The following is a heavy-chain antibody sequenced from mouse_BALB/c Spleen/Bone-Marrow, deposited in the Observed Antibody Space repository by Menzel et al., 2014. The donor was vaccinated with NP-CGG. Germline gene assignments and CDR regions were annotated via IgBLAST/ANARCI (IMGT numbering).Heavy chain of an antibody. D-gene: IGHD4-1*01. Sequence: EVQGVESGGGLVQPGGSRKLSCAASGFTFSSFGMHWVRQAPEKGLEWVAYISSGSSITYYADTLRGRFTISRDNPKNTLFLQMTSLRSEDTAIYYCTRSRGNWDDFDVWGAGTTVTVSS. V-gene: IGHV5-17*02. CDR2: ISSGSSIT. CDR1: GFTFSSFG. J-gene: IGHJ1*01. CDR3: TRSRGNWDDFDV.